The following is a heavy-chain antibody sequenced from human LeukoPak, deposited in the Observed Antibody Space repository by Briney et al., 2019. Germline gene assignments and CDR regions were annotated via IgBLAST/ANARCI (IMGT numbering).Heavy chain of an antibody. J-gene: IGHJ5*02. V-gene: IGHV1-18*01. CDR3: ARGAYCGGDCYYNWFDP. Sequence: GASVKVSCKASGYTFTSYGISWVRQAPGHGLEWMGWISAYNGNTNYAQKLQGRGTMTTDTSTSTAYMELRSLRSDDTAVYYCARGAYCGGDCYYNWFDPWGQGTLVTVSS. CDR1: GYTFTSYG. D-gene: IGHD2-21*02. CDR2: ISAYNGNT.